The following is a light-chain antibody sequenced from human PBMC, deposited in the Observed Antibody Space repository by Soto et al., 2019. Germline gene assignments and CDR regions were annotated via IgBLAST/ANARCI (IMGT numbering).Light chain of an antibody. J-gene: IGKJ1*01. Sequence: EIVLTQSPATLSFSPGERSTLSCRASQSASKFLAWYQHSHGRAPRLLIYDAFTRAPGVPARLSGSAYGTDFTITISSMETEDFEVYYCQQRNNFIWTFGQGTKVDIK. CDR3: QQRNNFIWT. V-gene: IGKV3-11*01. CDR1: QSASKF. CDR2: DAF.